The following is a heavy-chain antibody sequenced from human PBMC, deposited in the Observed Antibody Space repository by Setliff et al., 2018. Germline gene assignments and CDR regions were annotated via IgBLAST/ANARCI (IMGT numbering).Heavy chain of an antibody. Sequence: ASVKVSCKASGHTLITFGISWVRQAPGQGLEWMGWISAYSDDTKYAEKFQGRVTMTMDTSTGTAYMELRSLRSDGTAVYICAYDSSGYYPGYWGQGTLVTVSS. D-gene: IGHD3-22*01. V-gene: IGHV1-18*01. CDR3: AYDSSGYYPGY. CDR2: ISAYSDDT. J-gene: IGHJ4*02. CDR1: GHTLITFG.